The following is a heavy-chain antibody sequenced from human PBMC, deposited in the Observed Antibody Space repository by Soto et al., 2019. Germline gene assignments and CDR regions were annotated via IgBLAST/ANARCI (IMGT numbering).Heavy chain of an antibody. J-gene: IGHJ6*03. CDR2: ISYSGST. V-gene: IGHV4-39*01. D-gene: IGHD2-2*01. CDR1: GGSISSSSSS. Sequence: PSETLSLTCTVSGGSISSSSSSWGWIRQPPGKGLEWLGIISYSGSTYYSTSLKSRVTISVDASKNLFSLKLSSVTAADTAVYYCARTYVTDVVVVPASKDYMDVWGKGTTVTVSS. CDR3: ARTYVTDVVVVPASKDYMDV.